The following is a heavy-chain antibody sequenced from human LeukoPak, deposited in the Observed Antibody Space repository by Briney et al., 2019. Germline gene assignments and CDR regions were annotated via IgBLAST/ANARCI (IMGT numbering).Heavy chain of an antibody. CDR1: GFTFSSYV. J-gene: IGHJ3*02. V-gene: IGHV3-23*01. CDR3: AKDILYYYDSSGFLPSNAFDI. D-gene: IGHD3-22*01. Sequence: GGSLRLSCAASGFTFSSYVMSWVRQAPGKGLEWVSSISGSGGSTYYADSVKGRFTISRDNSKNTLYLQMNSLRAEDTAVYYCAKDILYYYDSSGFLPSNAFDIWGQGTMVTVSS. CDR2: ISGSGGST.